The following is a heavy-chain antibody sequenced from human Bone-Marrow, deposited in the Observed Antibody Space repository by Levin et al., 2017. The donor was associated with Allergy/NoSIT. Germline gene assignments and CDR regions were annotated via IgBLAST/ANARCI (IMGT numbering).Heavy chain of an antibody. CDR1: GYRFSNYF. CDR3: ARSVATRTAFDY. CDR2: IFPRDSET. D-gene: IGHD2-15*01. Sequence: GESLKISCEASGYRFSNYFIGWVRQVPGKGLEWIGIIFPRDSETTYSPSFQGQVIISADKSTNIAYLQWGSLKTSDTAIYYCARSVATRTAFDYWGQGTLVTVSS. J-gene: IGHJ4*02. V-gene: IGHV5-51*01.